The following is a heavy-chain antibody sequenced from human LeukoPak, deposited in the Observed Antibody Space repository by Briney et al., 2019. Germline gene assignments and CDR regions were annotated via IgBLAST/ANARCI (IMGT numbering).Heavy chain of an antibody. Sequence: SEALSLTCSVSGGSITSSLYHWGWLRQAPGKGLQWIGNVFHSGNTYYSPSLQSRVAISIDTSKNRFPLKLTSVTAADTAVYYCARQIVGTSWNYYYSYIDVWGNGTSVSVSS. CDR2: VFHSGNT. CDR3: ARQIVGTSWNYYYSYIDV. CDR1: GGSITSSLYH. J-gene: IGHJ6*03. V-gene: IGHV4-39*01. D-gene: IGHD1-1*01.